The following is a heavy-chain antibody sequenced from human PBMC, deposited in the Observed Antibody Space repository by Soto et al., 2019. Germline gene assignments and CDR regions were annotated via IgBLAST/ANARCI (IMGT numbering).Heavy chain of an antibody. CDR3: ARDWGIGIAAAATNWFDH. V-gene: IGHV3-33*01. CDR2: IWYDGSNK. Sequence: QVQLVESGGGVVQPGRSLRLSCAASGFTFSSYGMHWVRQAPGKGLEWVAVIWYDGSNKYYADSVKGRFTISRDNSKNTLYLQMNSLRAEDTAVYYCARDWGIGIAAAATNWFDHWGQGTLVTVSS. CDR1: GFTFSSYG. J-gene: IGHJ5*02. D-gene: IGHD6-13*01.